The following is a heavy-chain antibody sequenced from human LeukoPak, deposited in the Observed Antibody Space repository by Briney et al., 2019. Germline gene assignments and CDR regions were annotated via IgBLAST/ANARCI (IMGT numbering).Heavy chain of an antibody. CDR1: GYTFTSYG. Sequence: ASMKVSCKASGYTFTSYGISWVRQAPGQGLEWMGWISAYNGNTNYAQKLQGRVTMTTDTSTSTAYMELRSLRSEDTAVYYCAREYTVTTTNDAFDIWGQGTMVTVSS. V-gene: IGHV1-18*01. J-gene: IGHJ3*02. D-gene: IGHD4-17*01. CDR3: AREYTVTTTNDAFDI. CDR2: ISAYNGNT.